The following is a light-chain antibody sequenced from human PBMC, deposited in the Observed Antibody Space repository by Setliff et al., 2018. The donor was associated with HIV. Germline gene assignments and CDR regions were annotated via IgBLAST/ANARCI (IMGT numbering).Light chain of an antibody. CDR1: SSDVGSYNL. Sequence: QSVLTQPASVSGSPGQSITISCTGTSSDVGSYNLVSWYQQRPGKAPKLMISEVNKRPSGASNRFSGSKSGNTASLTISGLQAEDEADYYCCSYAGSSTWVFGGGTKVTVL. V-gene: IGLV2-23*02. CDR3: CSYAGSSTWV. CDR2: EVN. J-gene: IGLJ3*02.